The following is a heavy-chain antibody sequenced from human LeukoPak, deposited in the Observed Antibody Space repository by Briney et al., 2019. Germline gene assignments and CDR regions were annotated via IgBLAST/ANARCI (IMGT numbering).Heavy chain of an antibody. Sequence: GGSLRLSCTASGFAFSSYAMSWVRQAPGVGLEWVSAIDGGGGRTWHADSVRGRFTISRDNSKNTLFMQMNSLRAEDTAVYYCARGGDSSGSHRRPFDWWGQGTLVTVSS. D-gene: IGHD3-22*01. V-gene: IGHV3-23*01. CDR3: ARGGDSSGSHRRPFDW. CDR1: GFAFSSYA. CDR2: IDGGGGRT. J-gene: IGHJ4*02.